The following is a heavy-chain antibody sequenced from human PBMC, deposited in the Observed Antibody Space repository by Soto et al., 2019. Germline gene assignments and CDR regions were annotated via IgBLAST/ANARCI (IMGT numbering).Heavy chain of an antibody. CDR1: GFTFSSYA. D-gene: IGHD6-6*01. CDR3: ARDYSSSAGEDY. Sequence: PGGSLRLSCAASGFTFSSYAMHWVRQAPGKGLEWVAVISYDGSNKYYADSVKGLFTISRDNSKNTLYLQMSSLSAEDTAVYYCARDYSSSAGEDYWGQGALVTVSS. CDR2: ISYDGSNK. J-gene: IGHJ4*02. V-gene: IGHV3-30-3*01.